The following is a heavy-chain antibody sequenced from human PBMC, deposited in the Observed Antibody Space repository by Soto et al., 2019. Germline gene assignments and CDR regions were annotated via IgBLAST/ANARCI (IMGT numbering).Heavy chain of an antibody. CDR2: IYYSGST. D-gene: IGHD3-22*01. CDR3: ASPYYYDSSGYYQLDY. CDR1: GGCISSSSYY. Sequence: SETLSLTCTVSGGCISSSSYYWGWIRQPPGKGLEWIGSIYYSGSTYYNPSLKSRVTISVDTSKNQFSLKLSSVTAADTAVYYCASPYYYDSSGYYQLDYWGQGTLVTVSS. V-gene: IGHV4-39*01. J-gene: IGHJ4*02.